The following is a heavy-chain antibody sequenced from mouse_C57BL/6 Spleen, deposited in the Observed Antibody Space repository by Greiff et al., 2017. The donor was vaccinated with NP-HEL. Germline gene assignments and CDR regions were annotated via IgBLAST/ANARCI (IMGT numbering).Heavy chain of an antibody. CDR3: ARSVGYSNHYFDY. J-gene: IGHJ2*01. CDR1: GYSITSGYY. D-gene: IGHD2-5*01. Sequence: EVKLQESGPGLVKPSQSLSLTCSVTGYSITSGYYWNWIRQFPGNKLEWMGYISYDGSNNYNPSLKNRISITRDTSKNQFFLKLNSMTTAETATYYCARSVGYSNHYFDYWGQGTTLTVSS. V-gene: IGHV3-6*01. CDR2: ISYDGSN.